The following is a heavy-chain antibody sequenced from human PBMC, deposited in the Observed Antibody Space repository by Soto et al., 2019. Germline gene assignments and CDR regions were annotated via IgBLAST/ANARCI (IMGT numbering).Heavy chain of an antibody. CDR2: ISYDGSNK. J-gene: IGHJ6*02. Sequence: QVQLVESGGGVVQPGRSLRLSCAASGFTFSSYAMHWVRQAPGKGLEWVAVISYDGSNKYYADSVKGRFTIYRDNSKYTLYLQMNSLRAEDTVVYYCARDGDIAAAGTGDYYGMDVWGRGTTVTVSS. CDR3: ARDGDIAAAGTGDYYGMDV. V-gene: IGHV3-30-3*01. D-gene: IGHD6-13*01. CDR1: GFTFSSYA.